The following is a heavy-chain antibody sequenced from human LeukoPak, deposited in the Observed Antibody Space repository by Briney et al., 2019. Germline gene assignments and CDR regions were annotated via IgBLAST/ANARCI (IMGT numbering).Heavy chain of an antibody. CDR3: AKVKWFGELSYLDY. CDR1: GFTFSSYA. CDR2: ISGSGGST. J-gene: IGHJ4*02. Sequence: GGSLRLSCAASGFTFSSYAMSWVRQAPGKGLEWVSAISGSGGSTYYADSVKGRFTISRDNSKNTLYLQMNSLRAEDTAVYYCAKVKWFGELSYLDYWGQGTLVTVSS. D-gene: IGHD3-10*01. V-gene: IGHV3-23*01.